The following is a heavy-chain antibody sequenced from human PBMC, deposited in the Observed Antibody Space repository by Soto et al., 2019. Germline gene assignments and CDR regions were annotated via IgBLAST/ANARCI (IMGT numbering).Heavy chain of an antibody. CDR3: ARHKTLAVAGQYNWFDP. V-gene: IGHV4-39*01. J-gene: IGHJ5*02. CDR1: GGSISSGGYY. CDR2: IYYSGST. D-gene: IGHD6-19*01. Sequence: PSETLSRTCTVSGGSISSGGYYWSWIRQHPGKGLEWIGYIYYSGSTYYNPSLKSRVTISVDTSKNQFSLKLSSVTAADTAVYYCARHKTLAVAGQYNWFDPWGQGTLVTVSS.